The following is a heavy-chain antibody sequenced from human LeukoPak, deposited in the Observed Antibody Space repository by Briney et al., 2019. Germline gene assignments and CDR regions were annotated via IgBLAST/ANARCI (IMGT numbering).Heavy chain of an antibody. CDR3: ARGVDGYSS. J-gene: IGHJ5*02. V-gene: IGHV3-53*01. D-gene: IGHD3-22*01. CDR1: GFTFSSNF. Sequence: GGSLRLSCAASGFTFSSNFMYWVRQAPGKGLEWVSVIQSGGATNYADSVKGRFTISRDNSKNTLYLQMNSLRAEDTAVYYCARGVDGYSSWGQGTLVTVSS. CDR2: IQSGGAT.